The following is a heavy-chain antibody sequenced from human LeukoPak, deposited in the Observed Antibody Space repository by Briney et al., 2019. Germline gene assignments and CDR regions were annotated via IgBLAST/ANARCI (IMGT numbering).Heavy chain of an antibody. CDR1: GFTFSSYE. D-gene: IGHD3-16*02. V-gene: IGHV3-21*05. Sequence: GGSLRLSCAASGFTFSSYEMNWVRQAPGKGLEWVSYISSSNSYIYYADSVTGRFTISRDNAKNSLYLQMNSLRAEDTAVYYCARDLFPSNDYVWGSYRYPVDYWGQGTLVTVSS. CDR3: ARDLFPSNDYVWGSYRYPVDY. J-gene: IGHJ4*02. CDR2: ISSSNSYI.